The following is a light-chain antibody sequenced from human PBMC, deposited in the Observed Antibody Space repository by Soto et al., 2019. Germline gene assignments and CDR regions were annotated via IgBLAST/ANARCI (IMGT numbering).Light chain of an antibody. Sequence: EIVMTQSPATLSVSPGERATLSCRASQSVSSNLAWYQQKPGQAPRLLIYGASTRVTGIPARFSGSGSGTEFTLTISSLQSEDFAVNYCQQYNKWPPWTFGQGTKVEIK. CDR2: GAS. J-gene: IGKJ1*01. CDR3: QQYNKWPPWT. CDR1: QSVSSN. V-gene: IGKV3-15*01.